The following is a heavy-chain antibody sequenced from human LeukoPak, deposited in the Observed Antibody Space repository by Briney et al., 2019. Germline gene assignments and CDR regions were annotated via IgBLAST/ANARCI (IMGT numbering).Heavy chain of an antibody. V-gene: IGHV1-18*01. D-gene: IGHD1-26*01. CDR2: ISPYTTKT. CDR3: AREGGVGPTAPPDYYSYQMDV. J-gene: IGHJ6*03. CDR1: GYTFISYG. Sequence: ASVKVPCKASGYTFISYGITWVRQAPGQGLEWMGWISPYTTKTNYAQSLQGRVTMTTDTSTRTAYMELRSLRSDDTAVYYCAREGGVGPTAPPDYYSYQMDVWGKGTTVTVSS.